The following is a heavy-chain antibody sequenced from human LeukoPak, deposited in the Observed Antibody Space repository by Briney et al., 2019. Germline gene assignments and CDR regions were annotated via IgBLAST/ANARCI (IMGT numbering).Heavy chain of an antibody. CDR1: GYTFTSYY. CDR2: INPSGGST. V-gene: IGHV1-46*01. Sequence: ASVKVSCKASGYTFTSYYMHWVRQAPGQGLEWMGIINPSGGSTSYAQKFQGRVTMTRDMSTSTVYMELSSLRSEDTAVYYCARENGGGYEAFDIWGQGTMVTVSS. CDR3: ARENGGGYEAFDI. D-gene: IGHD5-12*01. J-gene: IGHJ3*02.